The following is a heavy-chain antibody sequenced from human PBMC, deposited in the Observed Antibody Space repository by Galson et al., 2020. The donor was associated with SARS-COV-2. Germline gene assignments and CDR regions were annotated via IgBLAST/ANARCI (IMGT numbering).Heavy chain of an antibody. CDR3: AHSLLRYFDWLFQAGAYNWFDP. D-gene: IGHD3-9*01. Sequence: SGPTLVKPTQTLTLTCTFSGFSLSTSGVGVGWIRQPPGKALEWLALIYWNDDTRYSPSLKSRLTITKDTSKNQVVLTMTNMDPVDTATYYCAHSLLRYFDWLFQAGAYNWFDPWGQGTLVTVSS. CDR2: IYWNDDT. J-gene: IGHJ5*02. CDR1: GFSLSTSGVG. V-gene: IGHV2-5*01.